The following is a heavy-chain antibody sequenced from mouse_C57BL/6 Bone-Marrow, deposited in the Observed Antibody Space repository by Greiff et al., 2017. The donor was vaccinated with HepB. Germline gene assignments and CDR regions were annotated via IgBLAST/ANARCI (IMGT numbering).Heavy chain of an antibody. V-gene: IGHV5-4*03. CDR2: ISDGGSYT. Sequence: EVKVVESGGGLVKPGGSLKLSCAASGFTFSSYAMSWVRQTPEKRLEWVATISDGGSYTYYPDNVKGRFTISRDNAKNNLYLQMSSLKSEDTAMYYCARHGRDSNYHCDYWGQGTTLTVSS. CDR1: GFTFSSYA. CDR3: ARHGRDSNYHCDY. J-gene: IGHJ2*01. D-gene: IGHD2-5*01.